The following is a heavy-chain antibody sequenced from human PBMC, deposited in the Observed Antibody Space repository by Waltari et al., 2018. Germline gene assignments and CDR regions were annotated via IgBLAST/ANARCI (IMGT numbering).Heavy chain of an antibody. D-gene: IGHD6-6*01. Sequence: QVHLVHSVADFQNPGSSVTVSCKTPGRTFSSYAIIWVRHAPVQGLAWIGGIIPIFGTENYAQKFQGRVTITADESTSTAYMELSSLRSEDTAVYYWAAGAPYSSSAPAGVDYWGQGTLVTVSS. CDR2: IIPIFGTE. V-gene: IGHV1-69*12. J-gene: IGHJ4*02. CDR3: AAGAPYSSSAPAGVDY. CDR1: GRTFSSYA.